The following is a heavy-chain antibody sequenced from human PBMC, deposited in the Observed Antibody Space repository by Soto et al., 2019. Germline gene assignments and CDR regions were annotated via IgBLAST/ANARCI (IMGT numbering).Heavy chain of an antibody. CDR3: ARAPADIVVVTAATKDLLFDL. CDR1: GGTFSSYA. J-gene: IGHJ2*01. V-gene: IGHV1-69*01. Sequence: QVQLVQSGAEVKKPGSSVKVSCKASGGTFSSYAISWVRQAPGQGLEWMGGIIPIFGTANYAQKFQGRVTNTAEESTGKAFKGLSSLRSEDTAVEYCARAPADIVVVTAATKDLLFDLLGRGTLVTVSS. CDR2: IIPIFGTA. D-gene: IGHD2-2*01.